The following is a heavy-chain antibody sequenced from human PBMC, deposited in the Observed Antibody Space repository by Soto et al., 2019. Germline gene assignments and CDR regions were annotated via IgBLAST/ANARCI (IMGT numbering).Heavy chain of an antibody. J-gene: IGHJ4*02. CDR1: GGSISSSNW. CDR3: AREWELLPGRFYFDY. CDR2: IYHSGST. Sequence: QVQLQESGPGLVKPSGTLSLTCAVSGGSISSSNWWSWVRQPPGKGLEWIGEIYHSGSTNYNPSLKSRVTIXXDXSXXQFSLKLSSVTAADTAVYYCAREWELLPGRFYFDYWGQGTLVTVSS. V-gene: IGHV4-4*02. D-gene: IGHD1-26*01.